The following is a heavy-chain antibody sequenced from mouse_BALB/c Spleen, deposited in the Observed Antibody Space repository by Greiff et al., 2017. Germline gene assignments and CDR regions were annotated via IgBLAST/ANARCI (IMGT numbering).Heavy chain of an antibody. CDR3: ARRGYGSRFAY. CDR2: INPNNGGT. Sequence: EVQLHQSGPELVKPGASVKIPCKASGYTFTDYNMDWVKQSHGKSLEWIGDINPNNGGTIYNQKFKGKATLTVDKSSSTAYMELRSLTSEDTAVYYCARRGYGSRFAYWGQGTLVTVSA. D-gene: IGHD1-1*01. V-gene: IGHV1-18*01. CDR1: GYTFTDYN. J-gene: IGHJ3*01.